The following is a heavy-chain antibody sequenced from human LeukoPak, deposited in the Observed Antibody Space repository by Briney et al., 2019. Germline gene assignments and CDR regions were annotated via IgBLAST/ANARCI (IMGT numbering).Heavy chain of an antibody. D-gene: IGHD3-16*01. J-gene: IGHJ4*02. Sequence: GGSLRLSCAASGFTFSSYSMNWVRQAPGKGLEWVSSISSSSSYTCYADSVQGRFTISRDKDQNSLYLQMNSLRAEDTAVYYCARSWGRDFDYWGQGTLVTVSS. V-gene: IGHV3-21*01. CDR3: ARSWGRDFDY. CDR2: ISSSSSYT. CDR1: GFTFSSYS.